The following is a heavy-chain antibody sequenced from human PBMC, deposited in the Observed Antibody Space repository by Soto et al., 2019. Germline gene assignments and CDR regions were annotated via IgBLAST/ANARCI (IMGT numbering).Heavy chain of an antibody. J-gene: IGHJ4*02. CDR3: ARESEDLTSNFDY. V-gene: IGHV3-21*06. CDR1: GFTFTRYS. CDR2: ISSTTNYI. Sequence: VGSLRLSCAASGFTFTRYSMNWVRQAPGKGLEWVSSISSTTNYIYYGDSMKGRFTISRDNAKNSLYLEMNSLRAEDMAVYYCARESEDLTSNFDYWGQGTLVTVSS.